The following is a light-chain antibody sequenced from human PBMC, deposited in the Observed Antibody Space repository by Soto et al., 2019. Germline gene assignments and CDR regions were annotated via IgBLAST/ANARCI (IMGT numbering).Light chain of an antibody. CDR1: QSVSSSY. V-gene: IGKV3-20*01. CDR3: QRYGSSPPLT. Sequence: ESVLTQSAGTLSLSPGERATLSCRASQSVSSSYLAWYQQKPGQAPRLLIYGASSRATGIPDRFSGSGAGTDFTLTISRLEPEDFAVYYCQRYGSSPPLTFGGGTKVDIK. J-gene: IGKJ4*01. CDR2: GAS.